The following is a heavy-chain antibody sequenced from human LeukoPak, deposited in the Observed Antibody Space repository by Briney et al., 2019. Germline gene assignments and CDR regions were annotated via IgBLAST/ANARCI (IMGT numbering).Heavy chain of an antibody. CDR3: AREYYYGSGSYYNLFDP. CDR1: GGSFSSYY. CDR2: INHSGST. D-gene: IGHD3-10*01. Sequence: PSETLSLTCAVYGGSFSSYYWSWIRQPPGKGLEWIGEINHSGSTNYNPSLKSRVTISADTPKNQFSLKLSSVTAADTAVYYCAREYYYGSGSYYNLFDPWGQGTLVTVSS. V-gene: IGHV4-34*01. J-gene: IGHJ5*02.